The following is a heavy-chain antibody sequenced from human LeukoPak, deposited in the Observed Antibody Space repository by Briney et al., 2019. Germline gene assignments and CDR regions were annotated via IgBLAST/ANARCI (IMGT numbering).Heavy chain of an antibody. V-gene: IGHV3-23*01. D-gene: IGHD1-26*01. CDR1: GFTFNNYA. Sequence: GGSLRLSCAASGFTFNNYAMSWVRQVPGKGLEWVSGIVGGSRSTYYADSVKGRFTISRDNSKNTLYLQMNTLRAEDTAVHYCAKWDRWEPLQGGCDYWGQGTLVTVSS. CDR2: IVGGSRST. CDR3: AKWDRWEPLQGGCDY. J-gene: IGHJ4*02.